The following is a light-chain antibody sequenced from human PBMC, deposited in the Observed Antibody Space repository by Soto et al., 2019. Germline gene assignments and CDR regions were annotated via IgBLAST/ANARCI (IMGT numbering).Light chain of an antibody. Sequence: SCTGTSSDIGGYNYVSWYQQHPGKAPKLMIYTVTKRPSGVPDRFSGSKSDNTASLTISGLQADDEADYYCCSYAGSSSYVFGTGTKVTVL. CDR3: CSYAGSSSYV. V-gene: IGLV2-11*01. CDR2: TVT. CDR1: SSDIGGYNY. J-gene: IGLJ1*01.